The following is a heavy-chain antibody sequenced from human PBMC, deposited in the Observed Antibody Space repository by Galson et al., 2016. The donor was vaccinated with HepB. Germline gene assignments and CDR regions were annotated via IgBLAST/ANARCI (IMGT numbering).Heavy chain of an antibody. CDR1: GLTFDDYA. CDR3: AKALVATMGGDSSSWPLAIGYGMDV. V-gene: IGHV3-9*01. Sequence: SLRLSCAASGLTFDDYAMHWVRQAPGKGLEWVSGISWNSGSIGYADSVKGRFTISRDNAKNSLYLQMNSLRAEDTALYYCAKALVATMGGDSSSWPLAIGYGMDVWGQGTTVTVSS. CDR2: ISWNSGSI. D-gene: IGHD6-13*01. J-gene: IGHJ6*02.